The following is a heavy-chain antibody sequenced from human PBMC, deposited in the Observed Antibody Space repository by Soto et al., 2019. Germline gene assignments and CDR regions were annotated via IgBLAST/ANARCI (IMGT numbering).Heavy chain of an antibody. CDR1: TGSISGYF. V-gene: IGHV4-59*01. CDR3: ARGWSSSWPY. Sequence: SETLSLTCIVSTGSISGYFWSWIRQPPGKGLEWIAFIYDSGSTNYNPSLKSRVSTSVDTSKNQFSLKLSSVTAADTAVYYCARGWSSSWPYWGQGTPVTVSS. CDR2: IYDSGST. D-gene: IGHD6-13*01. J-gene: IGHJ4*02.